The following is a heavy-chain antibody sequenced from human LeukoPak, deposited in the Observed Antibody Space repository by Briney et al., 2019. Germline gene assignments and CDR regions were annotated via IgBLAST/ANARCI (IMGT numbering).Heavy chain of an antibody. CDR1: GGSISSYY. J-gene: IGHJ4*02. CDR2: LSYTGRT. Sequence: SETLSLTCNVSGGSISSYYCSWIRQTPGKGLEWLGYLSYTGRTNYNPSLNSRLTISVDTSKKQFSLKLKSVTSADTAVYFCAGSPVHGDRFNHWGQGTLVTVSS. D-gene: IGHD7-27*01. V-gene: IGHV4-59*01. CDR3: AGSPVHGDRFNH.